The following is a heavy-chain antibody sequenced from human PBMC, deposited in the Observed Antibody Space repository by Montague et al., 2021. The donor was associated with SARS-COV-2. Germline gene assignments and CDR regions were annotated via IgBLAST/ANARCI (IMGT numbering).Heavy chain of an antibody. J-gene: IGHJ4*02. CDR2: LFYSGSS. V-gene: IGHV4-39*01. CDR3: VAEWLAIYYFDF. CDR1: GGSISSSNYY. Sequence: SGTLSLTCTVAGGSISSSNYYWGWIRQPPGKGLEWIGSLFYSGSSFYNPSLKSRVTISVDTSKNQFSLRLSSVTAADTAVYYCVAEWLAIYYFDFWGQGTLVTVSS. D-gene: IGHD6-19*01.